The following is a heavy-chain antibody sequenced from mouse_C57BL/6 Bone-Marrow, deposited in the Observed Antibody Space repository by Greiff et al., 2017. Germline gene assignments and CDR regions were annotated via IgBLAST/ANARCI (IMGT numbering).Heavy chain of an antibody. V-gene: IGHV1-80*01. CDR2: IYPGDGDP. CDR3: ARLRRVPLWYFDV. Sequence: QVQLQQSGAELVKPGASVKISCKASGYAFSSYWMNWVKQRPGKGLEWIGQIYPGDGDPNYNGKFKGKATLTADKSSSTAYMQLSSLTSEDSAVYFCARLRRVPLWYFDVWGTGTTVTVSS. D-gene: IGHD2-12*01. J-gene: IGHJ1*03. CDR1: GYAFSSYW.